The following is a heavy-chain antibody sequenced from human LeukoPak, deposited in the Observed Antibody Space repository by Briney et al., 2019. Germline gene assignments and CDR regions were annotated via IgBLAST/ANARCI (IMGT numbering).Heavy chain of an antibody. V-gene: IGHV3-74*01. CDR3: AREGIAAAPGAFDI. CDR1: GFTFSSYW. CDR2: INSDGSSA. J-gene: IGHJ3*02. D-gene: IGHD6-13*01. Sequence: PGGSLRLSCAASGFTFSSYWMHWVRQAPGKGLVWVSRINSDGSSASYADSVKGRFTISRDNAKNTLYLQMNSLRAEDTAVYYCAREGIAAAPGAFDIWGQGTLVTVSS.